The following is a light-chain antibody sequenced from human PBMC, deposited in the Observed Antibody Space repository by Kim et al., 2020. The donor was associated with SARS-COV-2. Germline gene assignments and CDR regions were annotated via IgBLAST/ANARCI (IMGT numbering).Light chain of an antibody. CDR1: QAIGNY. Sequence: DIQMTQSPSSLSASVGDRVTLSCRASQAIGNYLAWYQQKPGKVPKVLIYPASTLQSGVPSRFSGGGFGTDFTLTISSLQPEDVATYYCQKFNIAPFTFGGGTKVDIK. CDR2: PAS. J-gene: IGKJ4*01. CDR3: QKFNIAPFT. V-gene: IGKV1-27*01.